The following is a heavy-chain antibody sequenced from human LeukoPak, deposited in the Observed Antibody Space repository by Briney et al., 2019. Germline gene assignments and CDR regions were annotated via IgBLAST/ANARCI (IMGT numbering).Heavy chain of an antibody. CDR1: GGSFSGYY. D-gene: IGHD3-10*01. J-gene: IGHJ4*02. CDR2: INHSGST. V-gene: IGHV4-34*01. CDR3: ARDAIFYDGSGSYYFDY. Sequence: SETLSLTCAVYGGSFSGYYWSWIRQPPGKGLEWIGEINHSGSTNYNPSLKSRATISVDTSKNQFSLKLSSVTAADTAVYYCARDAIFYDGSGSYYFDYWGQGTLVTVSS.